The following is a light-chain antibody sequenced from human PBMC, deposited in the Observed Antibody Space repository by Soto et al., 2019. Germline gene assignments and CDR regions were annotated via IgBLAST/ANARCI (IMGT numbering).Light chain of an antibody. V-gene: IGKV1-5*03. CDR3: QQYNPQSFYT. CDR2: LAS. J-gene: IGKJ2*01. CDR1: QEIGSF. Sequence: DIQMTQSPSTLSASVGDRVTVTCRASQEIGSFLAWYQQKPGKAPKLLIYLASRLESGVPSRFSGSGSGTEFTLTISGLQPDDFATYFCQQYNPQSFYTFGPGTKLEIK.